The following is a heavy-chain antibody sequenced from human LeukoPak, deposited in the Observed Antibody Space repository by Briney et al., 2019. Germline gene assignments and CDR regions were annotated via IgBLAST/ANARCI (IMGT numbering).Heavy chain of an antibody. CDR3: AKDRYSDNVYYFDY. V-gene: IGHV3-30*02. Sequence: GGSLRLSCAASGFTFSHYGMHWVRQAPGKGLEGVPFIRYDETNISYADSVKGRFTISRDNSKNTLYLQMNSLRAEDTAIYYCAKDRYSDNVYYFDYWGQGTQVTVSS. CDR1: GFTFSHYG. CDR2: IRYDETNI. D-gene: IGHD5-12*01. J-gene: IGHJ4*02.